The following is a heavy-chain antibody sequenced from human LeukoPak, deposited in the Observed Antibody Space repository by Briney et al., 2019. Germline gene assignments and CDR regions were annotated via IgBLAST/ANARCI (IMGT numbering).Heavy chain of an antibody. Sequence: GGSLRLSCAASGFTVSNNYMTWVRQAPGKGLEWVSLNYSAGSTYYADPVKGRFTISRDNSKNTVYLQMNSLRAEDTAVYYCARNIPVTRWGYWGQGTLVTVSS. V-gene: IGHV3-66*01. CDR3: ARNIPVTRWGY. D-gene: IGHD2-21*01. CDR2: NYSAGST. CDR1: GFTVSNNY. J-gene: IGHJ4*02.